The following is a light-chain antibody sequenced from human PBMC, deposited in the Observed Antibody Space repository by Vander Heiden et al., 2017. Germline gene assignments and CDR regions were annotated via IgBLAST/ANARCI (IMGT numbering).Light chain of an antibody. CDR3: AARDDSLNGRV. Sequence: QSVLTQPPSVSEAPRQRVTISCSGTSSNIGNNAVNWYQQLPGKAPKLLIYSDDLLPSGVPDRFSGSKSGTSASLAISGLQSEDEADYYCAARDDSLNGRVFGGGTKLTVL. CDR2: SDD. CDR1: SSNIGNNA. V-gene: IGLV1-36*01. J-gene: IGLJ3*02.